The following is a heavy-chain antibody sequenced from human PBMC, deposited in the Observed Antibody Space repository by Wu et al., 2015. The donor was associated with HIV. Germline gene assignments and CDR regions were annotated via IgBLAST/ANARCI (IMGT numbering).Heavy chain of an antibody. CDR3: ARDRSGFYYYMDV. D-gene: IGHD6-25*01. Sequence: QVQLVQSGVEVKKPGASVKVSCKASGYTFTGYYMHWVRQAPGQGLEWMGWINPKSGGTNYAQKFQGRVTMTRDTSISTAYMELSRLRSDDTAVYYCARDRSGFYYYMDVWGKGTTVSVSS. V-gene: IGHV1-2*02. CDR1: GYTFTGYY. J-gene: IGHJ6*03. CDR2: INPKSGGT.